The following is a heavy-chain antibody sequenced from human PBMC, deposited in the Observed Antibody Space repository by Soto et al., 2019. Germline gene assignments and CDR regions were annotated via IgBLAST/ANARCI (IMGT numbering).Heavy chain of an antibody. D-gene: IGHD3-9*01. J-gene: IGHJ6*03. CDR2: INHSGST. CDR1: GGSFSGYY. CDR3: ARVSRYFYYYYYYMDV. V-gene: IGHV4-34*01. Sequence: QVQLQQWGAGLLKPSETLSLTCAVYGGSFSGYYWSWIRQPPGKGLEWIGEINHSGSTNYNPSLKSRVNISVDKSKNQFSLKLSSVTAADTAVYYCARVSRYFYYYYYYMDVWGKGTTVTVSS.